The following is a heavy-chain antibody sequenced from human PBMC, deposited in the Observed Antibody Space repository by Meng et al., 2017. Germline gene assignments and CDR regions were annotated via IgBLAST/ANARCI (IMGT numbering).Heavy chain of an antibody. CDR3: ASSGYSYGYRFDY. V-gene: IGHV4-34*01. J-gene: IGHJ4*02. D-gene: IGHD5-18*01. CDR1: GGSFSGYY. Sequence: QVQLQQWGAGLLKPSETLSLTCAVYGGSFSGYYWSWIRQPPGKGLEWIGEINHSGSTNYNPSLKSRVTISVDTSKNQFSLKLSSVTAADTAMYYCASSGYSYGYRFDYWGQGTLVTVSS. CDR2: INHSGST.